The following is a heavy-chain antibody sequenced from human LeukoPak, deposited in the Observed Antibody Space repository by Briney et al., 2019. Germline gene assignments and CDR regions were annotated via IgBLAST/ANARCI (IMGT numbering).Heavy chain of an antibody. D-gene: IGHD3-10*01. CDR3: AREVMVRGVGYYYYMDV. V-gene: IGHV4-59*01. CDR2: IYYSGST. J-gene: IGHJ6*03. Sequence: SETLSLTCSVSGGSISSYYWSWIRQPPGKGLEWIGYIYYSGSTNYNPSLKSRVTISVDTSKNQFSLKLSSVTAADTAVYYCAREVMVRGVGYYYYMDVWGKGPRSPSP. CDR1: GGSISSYY.